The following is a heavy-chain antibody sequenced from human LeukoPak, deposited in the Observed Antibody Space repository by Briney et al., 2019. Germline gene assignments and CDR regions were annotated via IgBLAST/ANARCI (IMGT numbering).Heavy chain of an antibody. V-gene: IGHV4-39*07. CDR3: TREDYGDASIDY. CDR2: IYRSGTT. J-gene: IGHJ4*02. Sequence: SETLSLTCTVSGASIGTSSSYWGWIRQSPEKGLEWIASIYRSGTTYYNPSLKGRATISVDTSKNQFSLRLTSVTAADTAVYFCTREDYGDASIDYWGQGTLVTVSS. CDR1: GASIGTSSSY. D-gene: IGHD4-17*01.